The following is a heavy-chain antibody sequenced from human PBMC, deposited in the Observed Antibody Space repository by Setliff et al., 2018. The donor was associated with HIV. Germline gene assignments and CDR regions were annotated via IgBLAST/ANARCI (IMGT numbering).Heavy chain of an antibody. Sequence: SETLSLTCTVSGGSISSHYWSWIRRPPGKGLEWIGSIYYNGITNYNPSLKSRVTVSVDTSKNQFSLKLSSVTAADTAVYYCARAGYYGSTSYWEYFQHWGQGTLVTVSS. CDR3: ARAGYYGSTSYWEYFQH. CDR1: GGSISSHY. CDR2: IYYNGIT. J-gene: IGHJ1*01. D-gene: IGHD3-22*01. V-gene: IGHV4-59*11.